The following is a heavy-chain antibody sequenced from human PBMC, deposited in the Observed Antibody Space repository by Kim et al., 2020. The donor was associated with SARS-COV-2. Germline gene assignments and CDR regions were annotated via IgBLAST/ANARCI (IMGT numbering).Heavy chain of an antibody. CDR2: VSSTSSHI. V-gene: IGHV3-21*01. CDR1: GFKFSDYT. Sequence: GGSLRLSCAASGFKFSDYTMIWVRQAPGKGLEWVSSVSSTSSHIHYADAVKGRFTISKDHAKNSVYLQMNSLRAEDTAMYYCATSIAGAQWGQGTPVTVSS. J-gene: IGHJ1*01. D-gene: IGHD6-6*01. CDR3: ATSIAGAQ.